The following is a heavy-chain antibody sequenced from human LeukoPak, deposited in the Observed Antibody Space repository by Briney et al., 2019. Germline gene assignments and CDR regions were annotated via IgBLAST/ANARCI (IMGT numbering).Heavy chain of an antibody. Sequence: NTGGSLRLSCAASGFTIGNRAMGWFRQASGKGLEWVSLNIGSGGTTYYAGSVKGRFTISRDNAKNSLYLQMNSLRAEDTAVYYCARDPGSVAGTSGYWGQGTLVIVSS. V-gene: IGHV3-11*04. CDR3: ARDPGSVAGTSGY. CDR2: NIGSGGTT. D-gene: IGHD6-19*01. J-gene: IGHJ4*02. CDR1: GFTIGNRA.